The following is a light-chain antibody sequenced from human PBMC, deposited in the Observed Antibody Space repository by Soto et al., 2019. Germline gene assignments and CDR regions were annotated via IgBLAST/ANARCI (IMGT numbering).Light chain of an antibody. J-gene: IGKJ2*01. V-gene: IGKV1-9*01. Sequence: DIQLTQSPSFLSASVGDRVTITCRASQGISTYLAWYLQRPGKAPKLLIYGASTLQSGVPSRFSGSGSGTEFTLTISSRQPEDFVTYYCQQLNSAWYAFGQGTKLEIK. CDR3: QQLNSAWYA. CDR1: QGISTY. CDR2: GAS.